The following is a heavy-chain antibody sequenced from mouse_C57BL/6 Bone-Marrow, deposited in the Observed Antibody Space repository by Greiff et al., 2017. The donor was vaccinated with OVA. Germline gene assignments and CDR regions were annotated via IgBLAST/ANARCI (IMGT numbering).Heavy chain of an antibody. CDR1: GFTFSSYT. V-gene: IGHV5-9*01. Sequence: EVQVVESGGGLVKPGGSLKLSCAASGFTFSSYTMSWVRQTPEKRLEWVATISGGGGNTYYPDSVKGRFTISRDNAKNTLYLQMSSLRSEDTALYYCARPPYDYDERFAYWGQGTLVTVSA. J-gene: IGHJ3*01. CDR3: ARPPYDYDERFAY. D-gene: IGHD2-4*01. CDR2: ISGGGGNT.